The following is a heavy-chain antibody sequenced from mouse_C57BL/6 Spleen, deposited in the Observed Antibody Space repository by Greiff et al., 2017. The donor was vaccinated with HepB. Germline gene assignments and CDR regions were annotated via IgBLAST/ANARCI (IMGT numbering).Heavy chain of an antibody. CDR2: IYPGDGDT. Sequence: VQLQQSGPELVKPGASVKISCKASGYAFSSSWMNWVKQRPGKGLEWIGRIYPGDGDTNYNGKFKGKATLTADKSSSTAYMQLSSLTSEDSAVYFCARPPGSYAMEYWGQGTSVTVSS. CDR1: GYAFSSSW. V-gene: IGHV1-82*01. CDR3: ARPPGSYAMEY. J-gene: IGHJ4*01.